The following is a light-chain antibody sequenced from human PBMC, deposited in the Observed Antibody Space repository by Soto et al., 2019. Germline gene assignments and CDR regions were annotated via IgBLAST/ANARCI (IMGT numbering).Light chain of an antibody. CDR2: GNS. CDR1: SSNIGAGYD. V-gene: IGLV1-40*01. Sequence: QHVLTQPPSVSGAPGQRVTISWTGSSSNIGAGYDVHWYQQLPGTAPKLLIYGNSNRPSGVPDRFSGSKSGTSASLAITGLQAEDEADYYCQSYDSSLSGSVFGGGTKLTVL. J-gene: IGLJ2*01. CDR3: QSYDSSLSGSV.